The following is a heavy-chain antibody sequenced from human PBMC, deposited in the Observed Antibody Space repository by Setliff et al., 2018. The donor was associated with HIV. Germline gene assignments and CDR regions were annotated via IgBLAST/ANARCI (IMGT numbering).Heavy chain of an antibody. CDR1: GGSISSNW. D-gene: IGHD3-3*01. CDR3: AREQNHYNFWSGHNYDAFDI. J-gene: IGHJ3*02. CDR2: ISVSGTDI. V-gene: IGHV3-11*04. Sequence: LSLTCAVSGGSISSNWWSWVRQSPGKGLELLSYISVSGTDIKYADSVKGRFTISRDNAKNSLYLQMNSLRAEDTALYYCAREQNHYNFWSGHNYDAFDIWGQGTMVTVSS.